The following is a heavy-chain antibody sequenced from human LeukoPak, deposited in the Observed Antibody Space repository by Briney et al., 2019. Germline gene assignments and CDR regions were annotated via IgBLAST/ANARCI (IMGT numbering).Heavy chain of an antibody. CDR2: IYSGGST. CDR1: GFTVSSNY. V-gene: IGHV3-53*04. D-gene: IGHD6-13*01. Sequence: GGSLRLSCAASGFTVSSNYMSWVRQAPGKGLEWVSVIYSGGSTYYADSVKGRFTISRHNSKNTLYLQMNSLRAEDTAVYYCAKVVWYGSSRLNDRYGMDVWGQGPTLTVSS. CDR3: AKVVWYGSSRLNDRYGMDV. J-gene: IGHJ6*02.